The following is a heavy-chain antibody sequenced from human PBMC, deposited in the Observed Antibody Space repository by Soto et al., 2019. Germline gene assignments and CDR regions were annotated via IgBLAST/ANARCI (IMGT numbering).Heavy chain of an antibody. CDR3: ARQAYCGGDCYPYLDY. J-gene: IGHJ4*02. Sequence: QVQLRESGPGLVKPSQTLSLTCTVSGGSISSGGYYWSWIRQHPGKGLEWIGYIYYSGSTYYNPSLKSRVTISVDTSKNQFSLKLSSVTAADTAVYYCARQAYCGGDCYPYLDYWGQGTLVTVSS. CDR1: GGSISSGGYY. CDR2: IYYSGST. V-gene: IGHV4-31*03. D-gene: IGHD2-21*02.